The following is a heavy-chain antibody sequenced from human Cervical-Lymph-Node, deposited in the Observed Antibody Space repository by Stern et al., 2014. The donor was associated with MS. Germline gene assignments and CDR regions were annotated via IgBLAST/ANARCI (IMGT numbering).Heavy chain of an antibody. Sequence: VQLVESGPGLVKPSETLSLTCAVSGDSISSNYWSWIRQPPGKGLECMGYISYSGSTNYNPSLKSRVTISLDTSKNQLSLKLSSVTAADTAVYYCARGSSTWRLFDFWGQGTLVTVSS. D-gene: IGHD6-13*01. V-gene: IGHV4-59*01. CDR2: ISYSGST. J-gene: IGHJ4*02. CDR3: ARGSSTWRLFDF. CDR1: GDSISSNY.